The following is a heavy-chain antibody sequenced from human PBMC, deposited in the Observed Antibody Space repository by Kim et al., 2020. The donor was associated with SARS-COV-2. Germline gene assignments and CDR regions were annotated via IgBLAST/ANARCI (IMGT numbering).Heavy chain of an antibody. V-gene: IGHV3-33*01. J-gene: IGHJ4*02. CDR2: IWDDGSNK. Sequence: GGSLRLSCAASGFTFSSYGMHWVRQAPGKGLEWVAVIWDDGSNKYYADSVKGRFTISRDNSKNTLYLLMNSLRAEDTAVYYCARMAGELEPQPPDYWGQGTLVTVSS. CDR3: ARMAGELEPQPPDY. CDR1: GFTFSSYG. D-gene: IGHD1-7*01.